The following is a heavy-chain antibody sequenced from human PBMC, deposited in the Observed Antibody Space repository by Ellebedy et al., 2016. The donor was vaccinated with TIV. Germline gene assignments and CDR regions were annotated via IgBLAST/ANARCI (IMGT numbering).Heavy chain of an antibody. V-gene: IGHV3-23*01. CDR1: GFTFSSYG. CDR2: ISGSGGSA. Sequence: GESLKISCAASGFTFSSYGMSWVRQAPGKGLEWVSTISGSGGSAHYADSVKGRFTISRDNSKNALYLQMDSLRDEDTAVYYCALLRYSDWFKRLDPWGQGTLVTVSS. D-gene: IGHD3-9*01. J-gene: IGHJ5*02. CDR3: ALLRYSDWFKRLDP.